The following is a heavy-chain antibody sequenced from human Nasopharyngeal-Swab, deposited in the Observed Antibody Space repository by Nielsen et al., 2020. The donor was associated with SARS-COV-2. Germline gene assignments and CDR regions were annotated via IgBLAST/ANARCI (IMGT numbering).Heavy chain of an antibody. CDR3: AKSGIAAAGIFDY. CDR1: GFTFSSYG. Sequence: GGSLRLSCAASGFTFSSYGMHWVRQAPGKGLEWVAVISYDGSNKYYADSVKGRFTISRDNSKNTLYLQMNSLRAEDTAVYYCAKSGIAAAGIFDYWGQGTPVTVSS. D-gene: IGHD6-13*01. CDR2: ISYDGSNK. J-gene: IGHJ4*02. V-gene: IGHV3-30*18.